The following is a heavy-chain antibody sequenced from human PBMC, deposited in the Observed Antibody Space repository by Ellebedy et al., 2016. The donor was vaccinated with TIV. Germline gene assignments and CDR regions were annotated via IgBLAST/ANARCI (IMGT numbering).Heavy chain of an antibody. D-gene: IGHD3-10*01. CDR3: ARRYYYGSGSYPFLDAFDI. V-gene: IGHV5-51*01. Sequence: GESLKISCKGSGYSFTSYWIGWVRQMPGKGLEWMGIIYHGDSDTRYRPSFQGQVTISADKSISTAYLQCSSLKASDTAMYYCARRYYYGSGSYPFLDAFDIWGQGTMVTVSS. CDR1: GYSFTSYW. CDR2: IYHGDSDT. J-gene: IGHJ3*02.